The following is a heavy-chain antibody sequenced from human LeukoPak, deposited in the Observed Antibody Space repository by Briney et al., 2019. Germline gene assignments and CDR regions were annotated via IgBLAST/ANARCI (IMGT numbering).Heavy chain of an antibody. CDR1: GFTFSSYW. J-gene: IGHJ4*02. D-gene: IGHD1/OR15-1a*01. V-gene: IGHV3-7*01. Sequence: PGGSLRLSCAASGFTFSSYWMSWVRQAPGKGLEWVANIKQDGSEKYYVDSVKGRFTISRDNAKNSLYLQMNSLRAEDTAVYYCATVKGIGTNDYWGQGTLVTVSS. CDR3: ATVKGIGTNDY. CDR2: IKQDGSEK.